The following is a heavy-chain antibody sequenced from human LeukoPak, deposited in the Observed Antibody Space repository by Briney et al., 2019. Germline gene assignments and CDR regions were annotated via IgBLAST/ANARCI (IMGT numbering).Heavy chain of an antibody. CDR2: ISSSSSII. CDR1: GFTFSSYS. V-gene: IGHV3-48*02. D-gene: IGHD3-22*01. J-gene: IGHJ3*02. Sequence: GRSLRLSCAASGFTFSSYSMNWVRQAPGKGLEWLSYISSSSSIIYYADSVKGRFTISRDNAKNSLYLQMNSLRDEDTAVYYCARDGDSSGYYAAFDIWGQGTTVTVSS. CDR3: ARDGDSSGYYAAFDI.